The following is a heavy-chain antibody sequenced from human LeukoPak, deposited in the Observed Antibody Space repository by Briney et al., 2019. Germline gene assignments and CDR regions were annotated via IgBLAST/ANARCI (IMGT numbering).Heavy chain of an antibody. CDR2: MNPNSGNT. CDR1: GYTFTSYD. J-gene: IGHJ4*02. V-gene: IGHV1-8*03. Sequence: ASVEVSCKASGYTFTSYDINWVRQATGQGLEWMGWMNPNSGNTGYAQKFQGRVTITRNTSISTAYMELSSLRSEDTAVYYCARGTGYCSGGSCYGGVFDYWGQGTLVTVSS. CDR3: ARGTGYCSGGSCYGGVFDY. D-gene: IGHD2-15*01.